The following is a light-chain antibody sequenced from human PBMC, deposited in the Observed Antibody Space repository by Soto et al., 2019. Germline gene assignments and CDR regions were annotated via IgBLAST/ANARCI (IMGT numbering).Light chain of an antibody. J-gene: IGKJ5*01. V-gene: IGKV3-15*01. CDR1: QSVSSN. Sequence: EIVMTQSPATLSVSPGERATLSCRASQSVSSNLAWYQQKPGQAPRLLIYGASTRATGIPARFSGSGSGTDLTLTISSLEPEDFAVYYCQQRETWPITFGQGTRLEIK. CDR2: GAS. CDR3: QQRETWPIT.